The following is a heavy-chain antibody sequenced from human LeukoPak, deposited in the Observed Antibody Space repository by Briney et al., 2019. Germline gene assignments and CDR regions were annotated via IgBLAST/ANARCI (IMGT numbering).Heavy chain of an antibody. V-gene: IGHV3-21*01. Sequence: GGSLRLSCAASGFTFSSYSMKWVRQAPGKGLEWVSSISSSSSYIYYADSVKGRFTISRDNAKNSLYLQMNSLRAEDTAVYYCAREAVTAKTFSLDYWGQGTLVTVSS. CDR3: AREAVTAKTFSLDY. J-gene: IGHJ4*02. D-gene: IGHD2-21*02. CDR2: ISSSSSYI. CDR1: GFTFSSYS.